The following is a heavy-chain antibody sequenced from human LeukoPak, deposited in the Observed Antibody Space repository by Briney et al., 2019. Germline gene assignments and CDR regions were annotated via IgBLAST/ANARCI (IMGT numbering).Heavy chain of an antibody. J-gene: IGHJ6*03. CDR3: ARGRYSYGPQNYDYMDV. V-gene: IGHV4-4*07. D-gene: IGHD5-18*01. Sequence: PSETLSLTCTVYAVSISSHCWTWIRQFAGKGLEWIGRIYTSGSTYYNPSVRIRVSMSVDTAKTQFSLKLSSVTAADTAVYYCARGRYSYGPQNYDYMDVWGKGTTVTISS. CDR1: AVSISSHC. CDR2: IYTSGST.